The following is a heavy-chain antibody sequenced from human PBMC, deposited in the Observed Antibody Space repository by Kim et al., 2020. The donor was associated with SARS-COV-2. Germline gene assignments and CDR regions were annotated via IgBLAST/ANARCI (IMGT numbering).Heavy chain of an antibody. V-gene: IGHV3-21*01. CDR3: ARDLTVLGGELDY. CDR1: GFTFSSYS. J-gene: IGHJ4*02. Sequence: GGSLRLSCAASGFTFSSYSMNWVRQAPGKGLEWVSSISSSSSYIYYADSVKGRFTISRDNAKNSLYLQMNSLRAEDTAVYYCARDLTVLGGELDYWGQGTLVTVSS. D-gene: IGHD3-16*01. CDR2: ISSSSSYI.